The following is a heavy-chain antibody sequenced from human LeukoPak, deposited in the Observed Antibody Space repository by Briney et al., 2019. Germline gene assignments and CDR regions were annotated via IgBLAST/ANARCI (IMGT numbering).Heavy chain of an antibody. D-gene: IGHD2-15*01. Sequence: GESLQISCQGSGYSFSTYWIGWVRQMPGEGLEWMGIILPGDSDTRYNPSFQGQVTFSADKSISTAYLQWSSLKAADTAMYYWARRRGHCIGVTCGSDDAFDIWGQGTKLTVSS. CDR1: GYSFSTYW. CDR3: ARRRGHCIGVTCGSDDAFDI. CDR2: ILPGDSDT. J-gene: IGHJ3*02. V-gene: IGHV5-51*01.